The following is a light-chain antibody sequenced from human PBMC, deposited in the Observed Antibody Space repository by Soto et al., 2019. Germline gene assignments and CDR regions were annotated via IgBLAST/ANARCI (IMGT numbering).Light chain of an antibody. CDR2: DAS. CDR1: QSISSS. CDR3: QQYSTYST. V-gene: IGKV1-5*01. J-gene: IGKJ1*01. Sequence: DIQMTHSPSTLSASVGDRVPITCRASQSISSSLAWYQQKPGKAPKLLIYDASNLESGVPSIFSGSGSGTEFTLTISSLPPDDFATYYCQQYSTYSTFGQGTKVDIK.